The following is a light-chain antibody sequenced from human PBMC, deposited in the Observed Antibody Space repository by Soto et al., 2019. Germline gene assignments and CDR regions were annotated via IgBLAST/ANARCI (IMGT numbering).Light chain of an antibody. V-gene: IGLV2-18*01. CDR3: NLYTSENAYV. CDR2: EVS. Sequence: QSVLTQPPSVSGSLGQSVTISCTGTSTDFVSYNRVSWYQQPPGTAPKLMIYEVSKRPSGVPDRFSGSKSGNTASLTISGLQAADEADYYCNLYTSENAYVFGTGTKLTVL. CDR1: STDFVSYNR. J-gene: IGLJ1*01.